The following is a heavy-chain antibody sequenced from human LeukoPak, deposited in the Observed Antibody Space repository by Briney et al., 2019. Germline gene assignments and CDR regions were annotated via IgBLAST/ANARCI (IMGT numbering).Heavy chain of an antibody. CDR1: GGTFSSYA. V-gene: IGHV1-69*04. D-gene: IGHD4-17*01. CDR2: IIPILGIA. Sequence: SVKVSCKASGGTFSSYAISWVRQAPGQGLEWMGRIIPILGIANYAQKFQGRVTMTEDTSTDTAYMELSSLRSEDTAVYYCATGFGRDYGAGHYAFDIWGQGTMVTVSS. CDR3: ATGFGRDYGAGHYAFDI. J-gene: IGHJ3*02.